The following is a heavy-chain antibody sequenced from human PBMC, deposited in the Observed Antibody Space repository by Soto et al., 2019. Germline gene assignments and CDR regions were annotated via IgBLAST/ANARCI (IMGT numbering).Heavy chain of an antibody. J-gene: IGHJ4*02. CDR3: ANGYNLDY. CDR1: GGSVSSGHYY. CDR2: LYYSGNT. V-gene: IGHV4-61*03. D-gene: IGHD5-12*01. Sequence: TVSGGSVSSGHYYWTWIRQPPGKGLEWIGYLYYSGNTNYNPSLKSRVTISVDMSKNHFSLKLTSVTAADTAVYYCANGYNLDYWGQGALVTVSS.